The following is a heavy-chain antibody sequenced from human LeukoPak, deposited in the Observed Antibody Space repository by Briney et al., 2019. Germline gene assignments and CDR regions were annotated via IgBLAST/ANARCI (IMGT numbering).Heavy chain of an antibody. Sequence: ASVRVSCKASGYTFTSFGISWVRQAPGQGLEWMGWISAYNGNTNYAQKLQGRVTMTTDTSTSTAYMELRSLRSDDTAVYYCARPLYYDSSGYYGYWGQGTLVTVSS. CDR1: GYTFTSFG. CDR3: ARPLYYDSSGYYGY. V-gene: IGHV1-18*01. J-gene: IGHJ4*02. D-gene: IGHD3-22*01. CDR2: ISAYNGNT.